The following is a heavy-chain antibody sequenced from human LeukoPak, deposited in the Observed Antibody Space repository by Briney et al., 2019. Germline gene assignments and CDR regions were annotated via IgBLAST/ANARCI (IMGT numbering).Heavy chain of an antibody. CDR1: GFTFSSCT. D-gene: IGHD3-22*01. Sequence: GGSLRLSCAASGFTFSSCTMNWVCQAPGKGLEWVSSISSSSSYIYYADSVKGRFTISRDNAKNSLYLQMNSLRAEDTAVYYCARGPYYYDSSRNIDFDYWGQGTLVTVSS. J-gene: IGHJ4*02. CDR2: ISSSSSYI. V-gene: IGHV3-21*01. CDR3: ARGPYYYDSSRNIDFDY.